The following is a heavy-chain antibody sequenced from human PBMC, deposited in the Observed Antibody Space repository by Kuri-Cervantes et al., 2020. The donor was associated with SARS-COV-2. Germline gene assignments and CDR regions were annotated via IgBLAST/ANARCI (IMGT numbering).Heavy chain of an antibody. CDR2: INHSGST. CDR3: ARVLNSGSYPYRGNWFDP. CDR1: GGSFSGYY. D-gene: IGHD3-10*01. Sequence: GSLSLSCAVYGGSFSGYYWSWIRQPPGKGLEWIGEINHSGSTNYNPSLKSRVTISVDTSKNQFSLKLSSVTAADTAVYYCARVLNSGSYPYRGNWFDPWGQGTLVTVSS. V-gene: IGHV4-34*01. J-gene: IGHJ5*02.